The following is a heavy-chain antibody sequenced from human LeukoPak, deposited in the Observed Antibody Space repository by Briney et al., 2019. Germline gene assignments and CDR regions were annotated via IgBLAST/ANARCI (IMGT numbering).Heavy chain of an antibody. CDR3: AKVRNYFDSSGRHFDY. CDR2: ISASGGTT. V-gene: IGHV3-23*01. J-gene: IGHJ4*02. D-gene: IGHD3-22*01. CDR1: GFTFSSYA. Sequence: GGSLRLSCAASGFTFSSYAMTWVRQAPGEGLEWVSVISASGGTTYYGDSVKGRFTISRDNSKNTLYLQMNRLRAEDTAVYYCAKVRNYFDSSGRHFDYWGQGTPVTVSS.